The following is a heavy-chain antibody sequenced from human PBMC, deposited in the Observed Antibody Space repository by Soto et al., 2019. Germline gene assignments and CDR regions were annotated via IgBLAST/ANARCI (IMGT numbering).Heavy chain of an antibody. D-gene: IGHD3-22*01. CDR3: ARDAPYYYDSSGYYRFDY. Sequence: QVQLVQSGAEVKKPGASVKVSCKASGYTFTSYGISWVRQAPGQGLEWMGWISAYNGNTNYAQKPQGRVTMTTDTSTSTAYMELRSLRSDDTAVYYCARDAPYYYDSSGYYRFDYWGQGTLVTVSS. CDR2: ISAYNGNT. J-gene: IGHJ4*02. V-gene: IGHV1-18*01. CDR1: GYTFTSYG.